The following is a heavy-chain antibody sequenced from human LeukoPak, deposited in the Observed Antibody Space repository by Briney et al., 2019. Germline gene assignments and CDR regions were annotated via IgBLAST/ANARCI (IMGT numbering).Heavy chain of an antibody. D-gene: IGHD1-7*01. V-gene: IGHV3-30-3*01. Sequence: GGSLRLSCAASGFTFSSYAMHWVRQAPGKGLEWVAVISYDGSNKYYADSVKGRFTISRDNSKNTLYLQMNSLRAEDTAVYYCARDLLLGPRTTLDYWGQGTLVTVSS. CDR3: ARDLLLGPRTTLDY. CDR1: GFTFSSYA. J-gene: IGHJ4*02. CDR2: ISYDGSNK.